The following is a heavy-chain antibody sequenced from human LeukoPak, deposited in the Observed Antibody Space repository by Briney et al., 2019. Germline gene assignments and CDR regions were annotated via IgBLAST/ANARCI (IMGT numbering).Heavy chain of an antibody. J-gene: IGHJ4*02. CDR2: INSDGSWT. V-gene: IGHV3-74*01. CDR1: GNYW. D-gene: IGHD2-2*01. Sequence: GGSLRLSCAASGNYWMHWVRQAPGKGLVWVSRINSDGSWTSYADSVKGRFTISKDNAKNTVYLQMNNLRAEDTAVYYCVSFYETYWGRGILVTVSS. CDR3: VSFYETY.